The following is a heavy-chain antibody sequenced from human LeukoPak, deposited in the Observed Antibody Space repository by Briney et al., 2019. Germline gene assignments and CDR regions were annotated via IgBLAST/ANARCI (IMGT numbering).Heavy chain of an antibody. CDR1: GFTFKIYG. V-gene: IGHV3-30*02. CDR3: AEVGRGETSYYESSAYYYFDY. Sequence: PGGSLRLSCAASGFTFKIYGMHWVRQAPGKGLEWVSFIRYDGSNKYYADSVKGRFAISRDNSKNTVFLQMNSLRAEDTAVYYCAEVGRGETSYYESSAYYYFDYWGQGTLVTVSS. J-gene: IGHJ4*02. D-gene: IGHD3-22*01. CDR2: IRYDGSNK.